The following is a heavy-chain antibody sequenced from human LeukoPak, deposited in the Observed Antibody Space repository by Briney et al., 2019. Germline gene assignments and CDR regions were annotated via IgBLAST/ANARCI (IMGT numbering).Heavy chain of an antibody. V-gene: IGHV1-46*01. CDR2: INPSGGST. Sequence: GASVKVSCKASGYTFTSYYMHWVRQAPGQGLEWMGIINPSGGSTSYAQKFQGRVTMTRDTSTSTVYMELSSLRSEDTAVYYCARPIAHTYYYYGMEVWGQGTTVTVSS. J-gene: IGHJ6*02. CDR1: GYTFTSYY. D-gene: IGHD2-21*01. CDR3: ARPIAHTYYYYGMEV.